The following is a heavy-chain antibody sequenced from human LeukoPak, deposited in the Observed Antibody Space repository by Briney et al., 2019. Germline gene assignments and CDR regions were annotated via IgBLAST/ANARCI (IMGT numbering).Heavy chain of an antibody. CDR1: GYTFTSYD. J-gene: IGHJ4*02. CDR2: MNPNSGNT. D-gene: IGHD3-22*01. V-gene: IGHV1-8*03. Sequence: ASVKVSCKASGYTFTSYDINWVRQATGQGLEWMGWMNPNSGNTGYAQKFQGRVTITRNTSISTAYMELSSLRSEDTAVYYCARASAFYESSGYWQYYFDYWGQETLVTVSS. CDR3: ARASAFYESSGYWQYYFDY.